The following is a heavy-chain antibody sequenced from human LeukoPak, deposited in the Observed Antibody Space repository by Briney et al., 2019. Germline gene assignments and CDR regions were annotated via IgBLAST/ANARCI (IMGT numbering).Heavy chain of an antibody. J-gene: IGHJ4*02. D-gene: IGHD2-15*01. V-gene: IGHV4-4*02. Sequence: SSGTLSLTCAVCGGPISSSNWWSWVGQPPGKGLEWSGEIYHSGRPNYNPSLKSRVTISVDKSKNQFSLKLSSVTAADTAVDYSARDLEERVDCSGCSCYPVWGQGTLVTVSS. CDR2: IYHSGRP. CDR1: GGPISSSNW. CDR3: ARDLEERVDCSGCSCYPV.